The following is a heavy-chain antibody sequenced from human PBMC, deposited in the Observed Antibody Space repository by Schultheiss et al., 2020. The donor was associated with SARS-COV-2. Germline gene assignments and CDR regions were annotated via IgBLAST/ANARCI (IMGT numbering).Heavy chain of an antibody. CDR1: GGSFNDYY. CDR2: IHHSGSI. CDR3: ARSPGTYSSGWYDWFDP. D-gene: IGHD6-19*01. J-gene: IGHJ5*02. Sequence: SETLSLTCVVNGGSFNDYYWSWIRQPPGKGLEWIGEIHHSGSINYNPSLKSRVTISVDTSKNQFSLKLSSVTAADTAVYYCARSPGTYSSGWYDWFDPWGQGTLVTVSS. V-gene: IGHV4-34*01.